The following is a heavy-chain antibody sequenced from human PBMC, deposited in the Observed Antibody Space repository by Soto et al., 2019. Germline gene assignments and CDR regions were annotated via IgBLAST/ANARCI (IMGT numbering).Heavy chain of an antibody. Sequence: EVQLLESGGGLVQPGGCLRLSCAASGFTFSSYAMSWVRQAPGKGLEWVSAISGSGASTYYADSVKGRFTISRDNSKNTLYLQMNSLRAEDTAVYYCAKEGRGSSSWPHWYFDLWGRGTLVTVSS. J-gene: IGHJ2*01. V-gene: IGHV3-23*01. D-gene: IGHD6-13*01. CDR2: ISGSGAST. CDR3: AKEGRGSSSWPHWYFDL. CDR1: GFTFSSYA.